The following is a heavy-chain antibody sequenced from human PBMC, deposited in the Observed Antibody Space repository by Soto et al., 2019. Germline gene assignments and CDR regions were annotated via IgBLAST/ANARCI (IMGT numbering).Heavy chain of an antibody. CDR2: ISGSGGST. D-gene: IGHD6-19*01. Sequence: SLRLSCAASGFTFSSYAMSWVRQAPGKGLEWVSAISGSGGSTYYADSVKGRFTISRDNSKNTLYLQMNSLRAEDTAVYYCAKEVSVAGLYYYYGMDVWGQGTTVTVSS. J-gene: IGHJ6*02. CDR1: GFTFSSYA. V-gene: IGHV3-23*01. CDR3: AKEVSVAGLYYYYGMDV.